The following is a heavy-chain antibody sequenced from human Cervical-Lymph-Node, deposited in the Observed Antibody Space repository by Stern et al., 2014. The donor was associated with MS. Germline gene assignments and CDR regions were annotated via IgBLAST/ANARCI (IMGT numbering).Heavy chain of an antibody. V-gene: IGHV4-59*08. CDR3: ARAGLEGALSNFDY. J-gene: IGHJ4*02. CDR1: GGSISSYY. Sequence: VQLVESGPGLVKPSETLSLTCTVSGGSISSYYWSWIRQPPGKGLEWIGHIYYTGSTNYNPSLTSRVTISVDTSKNPFSLNLPSVTAADTAVYYCARAGLEGALSNFDYWGQGTLVTVSS. D-gene: IGHD1-26*01. CDR2: IYYTGST.